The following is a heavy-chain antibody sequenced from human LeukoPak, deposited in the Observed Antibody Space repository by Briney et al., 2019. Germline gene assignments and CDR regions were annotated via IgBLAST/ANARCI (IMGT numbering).Heavy chain of an antibody. CDR1: ADSLSSGGHY. CDR2: IHHSGRS. Sequence: SETLSLTCTVSADSLSSGGHYWAWIRQFPGKGLESIGFIHHSGRSRHNPSLKDRVAISVDTSRKQFALKLSSVTAADTAMYYCARGGNRFGGFYFDYWGQRIQVIVSP. D-gene: IGHD3-10*01. V-gene: IGHV4-31*03. CDR3: ARGGNRFGGFYFDY. J-gene: IGHJ4*02.